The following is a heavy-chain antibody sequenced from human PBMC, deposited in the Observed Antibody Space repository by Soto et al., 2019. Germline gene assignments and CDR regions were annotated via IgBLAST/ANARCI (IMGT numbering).Heavy chain of an antibody. Sequence: LRLSCAASGFTFSSYGMHWVRQAPGKGLEWVAVIWYDGSNKYYADSVKGRFTISTDNCKNTLYLQMNSLRAEETAVYYCPRGLRGLAARDAFDIWGQGTMVTASS. CDR1: GFTFSSYG. V-gene: IGHV3-33*01. CDR3: PRGLRGLAARDAFDI. J-gene: IGHJ3*02. CDR2: IWYDGSNK. D-gene: IGHD6-6*01.